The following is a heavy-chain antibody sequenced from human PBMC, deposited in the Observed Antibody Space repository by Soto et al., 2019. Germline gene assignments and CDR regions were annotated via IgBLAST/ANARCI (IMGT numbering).Heavy chain of an antibody. J-gene: IGHJ4*02. CDR1: GFTFSSYA. Sequence: GGSLRLSCAASGFTFSSYAMSWVRQAPGKGLEWVSSISTSVGNTYYADSVKGRFTVSRDNSKNTLYLQMTSLSAEDTAMYYCARDGDVNTGFGKDYWGQGTLVTVSS. D-gene: IGHD3-16*01. CDR3: ARDGDVNTGFGKDY. CDR2: ISTSVGNT. V-gene: IGHV3-23*01.